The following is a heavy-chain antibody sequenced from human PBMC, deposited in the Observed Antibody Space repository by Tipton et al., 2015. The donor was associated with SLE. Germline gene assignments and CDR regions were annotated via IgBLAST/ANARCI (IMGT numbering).Heavy chain of an antibody. V-gene: IGHV4-38-2*02. CDR3: AREHISSLRDAFEV. CDR1: GFSISSGYY. Sequence: TLSLTCAVSGFSISSGYYWGWIRQPPGEGLEWIGSIHHSGNTYFNPSLKSRVTMSIDTSKNQFNLKLRSVTVVDTAMYYCAREHISSLRDAFEVWGQGTMVTVS. D-gene: IGHD2-15*01. J-gene: IGHJ3*01. CDR2: IHHSGNT.